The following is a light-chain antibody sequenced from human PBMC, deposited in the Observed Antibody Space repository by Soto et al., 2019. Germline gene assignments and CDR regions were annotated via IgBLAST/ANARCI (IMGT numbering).Light chain of an antibody. CDR2: EVT. J-gene: IGLJ2*01. CDR1: SSDFGYDKY. V-gene: IGLV2-14*01. Sequence: QSALTQPASVSGSPGQSITISCTGTSSDFGYDKYVSWYQQHPGKAPKLMIYEVTNRPSGISSRFSGSKSGNTASLTISGLQTEDEADYYCNSYTSSSTVLFGGGTKLTVL. CDR3: NSYTSSSTVL.